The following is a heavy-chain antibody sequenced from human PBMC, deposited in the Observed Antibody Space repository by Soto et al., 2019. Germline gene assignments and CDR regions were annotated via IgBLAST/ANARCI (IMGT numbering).Heavy chain of an antibody. CDR1: GFAFSGYK. CDR2: ISYDGSRK. J-gene: IGHJ4*02. Sequence: QVQLVESGGGVVQPGTSLRLSCVGSGFAFSGYKMYWVRQAPGKGLEWVATISYDGSRKYYADSVKGRFTISRDSSKSTLHLQMNSLRLEDTAVYYCAREDSTWFGIEYWGQGTLVTVSS. D-gene: IGHD3-10*01. V-gene: IGHV3-30*04. CDR3: AREDSTWFGIEY.